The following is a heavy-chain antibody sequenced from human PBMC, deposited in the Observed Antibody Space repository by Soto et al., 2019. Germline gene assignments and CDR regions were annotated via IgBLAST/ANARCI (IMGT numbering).Heavy chain of an antibody. CDR1: GYTFTGYY. V-gene: IGHV1-2*02. J-gene: IGHJ4*02. Sequence: QVQLVQSGAEVKKPGASVKVSCKASGYTFTGYYMHWVRQAPGQGLEWMGWMKPTSGGANHAQKFQGRVTMSRDTSITTAYMDLNSLRSDDTAVYYCAAAGSSGHSYNFVYWGQGTLVTVSS. D-gene: IGHD3-22*01. CDR2: MKPTSGGA. CDR3: AAAGSSGHSYNFVY.